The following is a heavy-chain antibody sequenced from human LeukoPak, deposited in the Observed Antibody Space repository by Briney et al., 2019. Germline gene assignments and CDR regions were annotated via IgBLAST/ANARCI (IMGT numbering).Heavy chain of an antibody. V-gene: IGHV1-18*01. CDR1: GYTFSSYG. D-gene: IGHD3-22*01. CDR3: ARELNYYDSSGYYDY. J-gene: IGHJ4*02. Sequence: GASVKVSCKGSGYTFSSYGISWVRQAPGQGLEWMGWISTYNGNTNYAQKLQGRVTMTTDTSTSTAYMELRSLRSDDTAVYYCARELNYYDSSGYYDYWGQGTLVTVSS. CDR2: ISTYNGNT.